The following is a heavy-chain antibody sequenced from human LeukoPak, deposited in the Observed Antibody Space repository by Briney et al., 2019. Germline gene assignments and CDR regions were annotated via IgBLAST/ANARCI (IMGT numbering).Heavy chain of an antibody. D-gene: IGHD3-22*01. Sequence: ASVKVSCKASGYTFTGYYMHWVRQAPGQGLEWMGWINPNSGGTNNAQKFQGRVTMTRDTSISTAYMELSRLRSDDTAVYYCAIESSGDAFDIWGQGTMVTVSS. CDR3: AIESSGDAFDI. CDR1: GYTFTGYY. CDR2: INPNSGGT. J-gene: IGHJ3*02. V-gene: IGHV1-2*02.